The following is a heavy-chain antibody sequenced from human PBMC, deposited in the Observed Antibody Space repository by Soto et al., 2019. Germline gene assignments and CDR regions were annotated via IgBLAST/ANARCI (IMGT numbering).Heavy chain of an antibody. CDR2: INAGNGNT. J-gene: IGHJ4*02. D-gene: IGHD2-15*01. CDR1: GYTFTSYA. CDR3: ARGPGGPDGPGDY. Sequence: ASVKVSCKASGYTFTSYAMHWVRQAPGQRLEWMGWINAGNGNTKYSQKFQGRVTITRDTSARTAYMELSNLRSEDTAVYYCARGPGGPDGPGDYWGQGTLVTVSS. V-gene: IGHV1-3*01.